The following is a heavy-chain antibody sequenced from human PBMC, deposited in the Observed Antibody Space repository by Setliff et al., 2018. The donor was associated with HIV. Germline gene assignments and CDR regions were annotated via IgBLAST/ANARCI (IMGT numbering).Heavy chain of an antibody. D-gene: IGHD3-22*01. CDR1: GYTLTELS. J-gene: IGHJ5*02. CDR2: FDPEDGET. Sequence: ASVKVSCKVSGYTLTELSMHWVRQAPGKGLEWMGGFDPEDGETIYAQKFRGRVTMTEDTSTDTAYMELSSLRSEDTAVYYCATYYYDSSGYYWEYNWFDPWGQGTLVTVSS. CDR3: ATYYYDSSGYYWEYNWFDP. V-gene: IGHV1-24*01.